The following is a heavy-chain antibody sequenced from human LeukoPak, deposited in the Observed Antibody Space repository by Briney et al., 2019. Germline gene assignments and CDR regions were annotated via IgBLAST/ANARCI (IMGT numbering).Heavy chain of an antibody. CDR2: INTDGSST. CDR1: GFTFSSYW. Sequence: PGGSLRLSCAASGFTFSSYWMHWVRQAPGKGLVWVSRINTDGSSTSYADSVKGRFTISRDNAKNTLYLQMNSLRAEDTAVYYCARGSPRGIAAAGTNYLGQGTLVTVSS. V-gene: IGHV3-74*01. CDR3: ARGSPRGIAAAGTNY. D-gene: IGHD6-13*01. J-gene: IGHJ4*02.